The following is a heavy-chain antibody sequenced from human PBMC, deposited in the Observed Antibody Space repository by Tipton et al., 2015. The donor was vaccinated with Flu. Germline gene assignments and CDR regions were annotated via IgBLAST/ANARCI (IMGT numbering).Heavy chain of an antibody. D-gene: IGHD2-2*01. CDR3: ARDRWEYARGFDS. V-gene: IGHV4-59*04. J-gene: IGHJ4*02. Sequence: TLSLTCSVSGGSMSSYYWSWIRLSPGKGLEWIGSIYHSGTTYYNPSLKSRVTISVDTSKNQFSLKLTSVTAADTAVYYCARDRWEYARGFDSWGQGTLVTVSP. CDR1: GGSMSSYY. CDR2: IYHSGTT.